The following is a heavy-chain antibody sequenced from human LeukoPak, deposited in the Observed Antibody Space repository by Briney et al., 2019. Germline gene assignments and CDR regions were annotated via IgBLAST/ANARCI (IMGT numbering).Heavy chain of an antibody. Sequence: GGSLRLSCAASGFTFSSYAMSWVRQAPGKGLEWVSAISGSGGSTYYADSVKGRFTISRDDSKNTLYLQMNSLRAEDTAVYYCAKSQWLVRWGNFDYWGQGTLVTVSS. CDR3: AKSQWLVRWGNFDY. J-gene: IGHJ4*02. CDR1: GFTFSSYA. D-gene: IGHD6-19*01. CDR2: ISGSGGST. V-gene: IGHV3-23*01.